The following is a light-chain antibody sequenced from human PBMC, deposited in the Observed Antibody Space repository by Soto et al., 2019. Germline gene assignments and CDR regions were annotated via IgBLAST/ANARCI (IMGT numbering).Light chain of an antibody. CDR3: QQYTSSPPVYT. J-gene: IGKJ2*01. CDR1: QSVSSSY. CDR2: DTS. Sequence: EIVMTQSPGTLSLSPGERATLSCRASQSVSSSYLAWYQQKPGQAPRLLIFDTSSRATGIPDRFSGSGSGADFNLTISRLEPEDFAVYFCQQYTSSPPVYTFGQGTKLAIK. V-gene: IGKV3-20*01.